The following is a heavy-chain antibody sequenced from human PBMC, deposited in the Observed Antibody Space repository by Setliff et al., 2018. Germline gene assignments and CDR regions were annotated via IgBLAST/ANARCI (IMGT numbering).Heavy chain of an antibody. CDR1: GASISSYY. CDR3: AREDGPNYYYYYMDI. V-gene: IGHV4-4*09. Sequence: SETLSLTCTVSGASISSYYWSWIRQPPGEGLEWIGYIYSSGNIKYNPSLKSRVTISLDTSKNQFSLKLSAVTAADTAVYFCAREDGPNYYYYYMDIWGKGTTVTVSS. D-gene: IGHD2-15*01. CDR2: IYSSGNI. J-gene: IGHJ6*03.